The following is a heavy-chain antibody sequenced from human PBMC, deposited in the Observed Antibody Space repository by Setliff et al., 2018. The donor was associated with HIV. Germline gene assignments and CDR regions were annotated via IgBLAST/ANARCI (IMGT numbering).Heavy chain of an antibody. Sequence: GGSLRLSCAASGFTFSNYWMSWVRQAPGKGLEWVANIKQDGSEKYYVDSVKGRFTISRDNAKKSLYLQMNSLRAEDTAVYYCARDHGMWDYGGNVLLREYFLHWGQGTLVTVSS. CDR3: ARDHGMWDYGGNVLLREYFLH. V-gene: IGHV3-7*03. J-gene: IGHJ1*01. CDR1: GFTFSNYW. CDR2: IKQDGSEK. D-gene: IGHD4-17*01.